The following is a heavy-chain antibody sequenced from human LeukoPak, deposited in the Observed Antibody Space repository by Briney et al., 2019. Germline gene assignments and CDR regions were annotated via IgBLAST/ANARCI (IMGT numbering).Heavy chain of an antibody. CDR1: GGTFSSYA. CDR3: AKDRRAVTPPNWFDP. J-gene: IGHJ5*02. CDR2: IIPIFGTA. Sequence: SVNVSCKASGGTFSSYAISWVRQAPGQGLEWMGGIIPIFGTANYAQKFQGRVTITADESTSTAYMELSSLRAEDTAVYYCAKDRRAVTPPNWFDPWGQGTLVTVSS. D-gene: IGHD4-17*01. V-gene: IGHV1-69*01.